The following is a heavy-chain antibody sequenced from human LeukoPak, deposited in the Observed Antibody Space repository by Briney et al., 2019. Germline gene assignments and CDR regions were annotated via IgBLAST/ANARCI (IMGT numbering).Heavy chain of an antibody. D-gene: IGHD2-2*01. V-gene: IGHV3-48*03. CDR3: ARKKVVPAAMLYYYYYMDV. CDR1: GFTFSSYE. CDR2: ISSSCRTI. Sequence: GGSLRLSCAASGFTFSSYEMNWVRQAPGKGLEWVSYISSSCRTIYYADSVKGRFTIYRDNAKNSLYLQMNSLRAEDTAVYYCARKKVVPAAMLYYYYYMDVWGKGTTVTISS. J-gene: IGHJ6*03.